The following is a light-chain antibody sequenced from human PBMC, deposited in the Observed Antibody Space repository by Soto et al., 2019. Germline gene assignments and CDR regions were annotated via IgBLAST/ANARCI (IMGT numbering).Light chain of an antibody. J-gene: IGKJ1*01. V-gene: IGKV3-20*01. CDR1: QSVSSSY. CDR2: GAS. CDR3: QQYGSSPPWT. Sequence: EIVLTQSPGTLSLSPGERATLSCRASQSVSSSYLAWYQQKPGQAPRLLIYGASSRATGIPDRFSGSGSGTDFTLTISRLEPEEFVVYYCQQYGSSPPWTFGQGTKVEIK.